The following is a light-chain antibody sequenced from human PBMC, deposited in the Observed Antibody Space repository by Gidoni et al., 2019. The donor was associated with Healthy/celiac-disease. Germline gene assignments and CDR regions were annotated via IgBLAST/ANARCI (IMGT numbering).Light chain of an antibody. Sequence: IQMTQSPSSLSASVGDRVTITCQASPSSSSYLNWYQQQPGKATKLLIYAASSSQSGVPSRFSSSGSGKDFTLTISILQPEDFANYYCQRSYSTPWTFGQGTKVEIK. CDR1: PSSSSY. J-gene: IGKJ1*01. CDR3: QRSYSTPWT. V-gene: IGKV1-39*01. CDR2: AAS.